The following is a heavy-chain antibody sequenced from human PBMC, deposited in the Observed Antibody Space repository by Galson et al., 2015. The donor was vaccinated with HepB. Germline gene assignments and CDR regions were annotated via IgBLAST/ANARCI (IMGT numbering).Heavy chain of an antibody. CDR1: GYTFTNYY. CDR3: ARVSDGRYSYGPLDY. CDR2: INPSGGST. J-gene: IGHJ4*02. D-gene: IGHD5-18*01. Sequence: SVTVSCKASGYTFTNYYMHWVRQAPGQGLEWMGIINPSGGSTNYAQKFQGRVTMTRDTSTTTVYMELSSLRSEDTAVYYCARVSDGRYSYGPLDYWGQGSLVTVSS. V-gene: IGHV1-46*01.